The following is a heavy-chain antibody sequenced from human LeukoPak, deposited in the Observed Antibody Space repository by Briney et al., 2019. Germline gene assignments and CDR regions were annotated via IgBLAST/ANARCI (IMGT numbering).Heavy chain of an antibody. V-gene: IGHV4-34*01. CDR1: GGSFSSYY. J-gene: IGHJ4*02. Sequence: PSETLSLTCAVYGGSFSSYYWSWIRQPPGKGLEWIGEINHSGSTNYNPSLKSRVTISVDTSKNQFSLKLSSVTAADTAAYYCARGGPVTAILPLDYWGQGTLVTVSS. CDR3: ARGGPVTAILPLDY. D-gene: IGHD2-21*02. CDR2: INHSGST.